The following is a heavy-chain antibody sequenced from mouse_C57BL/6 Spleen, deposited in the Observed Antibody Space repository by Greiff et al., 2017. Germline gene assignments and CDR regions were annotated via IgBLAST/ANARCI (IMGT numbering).Heavy chain of an antibody. CDR1: GYTFTDYY. CDR2: INPNNGGT. V-gene: IGHV1-26*01. CDR3: ARPRTGFDY. Sequence: DVQLQQSGPELVKPGASVKISCKASGYTFTDYYMNWVKQSHGKSLEWIGDINPNNGGTSYNQKFKGKATLTVDKSSSTAYMELRSLTSEDSAVYYCARPRTGFDYWGQGTTLTVSS. J-gene: IGHJ2*01.